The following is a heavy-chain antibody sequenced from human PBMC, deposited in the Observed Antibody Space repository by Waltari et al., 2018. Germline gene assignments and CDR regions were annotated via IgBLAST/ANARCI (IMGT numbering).Heavy chain of an antibody. CDR1: GGSISSYY. J-gene: IGHJ4*02. Sequence: QVQLQESGPGLVKPSETLSLTCTVSGGSISSYYWSWIRQPAGKGLEWIGRIYTSGSTNYNPSRKSRVTMSVDTSKNQFSLKLSSVTAADTAVYYCARDQFRIQLWSYFDYWGQGTLVTVSS. D-gene: IGHD5-18*01. CDR2: IYTSGST. CDR3: ARDQFRIQLWSYFDY. V-gene: IGHV4-4*07.